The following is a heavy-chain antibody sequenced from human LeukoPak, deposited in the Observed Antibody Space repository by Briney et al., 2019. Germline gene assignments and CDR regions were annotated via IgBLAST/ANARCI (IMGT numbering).Heavy chain of an antibody. CDR2: ISAYNGNT. CDR3: ATHSPEWRYSGYYNFYYMDV. Sequence: ASVKVSCKASGHTFTNYGITWVRQAPGQGLEWMGWISAYNGNTNYAQKFQGRVTMTTDTSTNTVYMELSSLRSEDTAVYFCATHSPEWRYSGYYNFYYMDVWGKGTTVTVSS. CDR1: GHTFTNYG. V-gene: IGHV1-18*01. J-gene: IGHJ6*03. D-gene: IGHD5-12*01.